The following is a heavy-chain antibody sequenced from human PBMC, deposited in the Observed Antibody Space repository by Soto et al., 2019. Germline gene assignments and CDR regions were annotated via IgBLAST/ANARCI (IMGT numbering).Heavy chain of an antibody. CDR2: INPIFGTA. Sequence: GASVKVSCKASGGTFSSYAISWVRQAPGHGLEWMGGINPIFGTANYAQKLQGRVTITADESTSTAYMELSSLRSEDTAVYYCARNYYDSSGPYPRADYYYYYGMDVWGQGTTVTVSS. CDR3: ARNYYDSSGPYPRADYYYYYGMDV. V-gene: IGHV1-69*13. D-gene: IGHD3-22*01. J-gene: IGHJ6*02. CDR1: GGTFSSYA.